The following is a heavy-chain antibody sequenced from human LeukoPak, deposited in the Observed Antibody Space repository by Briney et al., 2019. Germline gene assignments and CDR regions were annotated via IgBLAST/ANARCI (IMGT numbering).Heavy chain of an antibody. J-gene: IGHJ5*02. D-gene: IGHD7-27*01. Sequence: GGSLRLSCAASGFTFSSYSMNWVRQAPGKGLEWVSSISSSSSYIYYADSVKGRFTISRDNSKNTLYLQMNSLRAEDTAVYYCASLLTGEESYNWFDPWGQGTLVTVSS. CDR1: GFTFSSYS. V-gene: IGHV3-21*04. CDR2: ISSSSSYI. CDR3: ASLLTGEESYNWFDP.